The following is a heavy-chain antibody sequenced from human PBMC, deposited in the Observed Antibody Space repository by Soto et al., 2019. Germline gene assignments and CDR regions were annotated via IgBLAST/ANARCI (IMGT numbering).Heavy chain of an antibody. D-gene: IGHD4-17*01. J-gene: IGHJ4*02. CDR1: GFTFTNYP. Sequence: GGSLRLSCAASGFTFTNYPMHWVRQAPGKGLEWVAVVSHDGINTYYADSVKGRFTISRDNSKNTLYLQMNSLRAEDTAVYYCAKTTVTHKFDYWGQGTLVTVSS. V-gene: IGHV3-30-3*01. CDR2: VSHDGINT. CDR3: AKTTVTHKFDY.